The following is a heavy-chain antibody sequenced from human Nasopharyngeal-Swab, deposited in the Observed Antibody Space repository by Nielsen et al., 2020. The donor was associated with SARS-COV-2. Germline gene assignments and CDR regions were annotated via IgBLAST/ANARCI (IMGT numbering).Heavy chain of an antibody. V-gene: IGHV3-23*03. CDR2: IYSGGSST. J-gene: IGHJ6*02. CDR1: GFTFSSYA. Sequence: GESLKISCAASGFTFSSYAMSWVRQAPGKGLEWVSVIYSGGSSTYYADSVKGRLTVSRDNSKNTLYLQMNSLRAEDTAVYYCAKDHSPYGSGSYPYYYYGMDVWGQGTTVTVSS. D-gene: IGHD3-10*01. CDR3: AKDHSPYGSGSYPYYYYGMDV.